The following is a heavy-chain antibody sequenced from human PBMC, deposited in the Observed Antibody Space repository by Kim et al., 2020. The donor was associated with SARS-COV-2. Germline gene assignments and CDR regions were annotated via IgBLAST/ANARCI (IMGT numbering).Heavy chain of an antibody. J-gene: IGHJ4*02. CDR3: AQASGGRVLVCRP. CDR2: ISSSGVST. V-gene: IGHV3-23*01. Sequence: GGSLRLSCAASGFTFSNYAMSWVRQAPGKGLEWVSTISSSGVSTYYVDSVKGRFTISRANSKNTLYLQMNILRAEDTAVYYCAQASGGRVLVCRPWGQGSLVSVSS. CDR1: GFTFSNYA. D-gene: IGHD2-8*01.